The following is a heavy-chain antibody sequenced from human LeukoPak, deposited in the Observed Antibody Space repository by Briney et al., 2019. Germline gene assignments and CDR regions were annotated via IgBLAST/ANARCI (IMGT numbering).Heavy chain of an antibody. Sequence: SETLSLTCAVYGGSFSGYYWSWIRQPPGKGLEWIGEINHSGSTNYNPSLKSRVTISVDTSRNQFSLKLSSVTAADTAVYYCARDGVRGSFDYWGQGTLVTVSS. CDR1: GGSFSGYY. CDR2: INHSGST. CDR3: ARDGVRGSFDY. J-gene: IGHJ4*02. V-gene: IGHV4-34*01. D-gene: IGHD3-10*01.